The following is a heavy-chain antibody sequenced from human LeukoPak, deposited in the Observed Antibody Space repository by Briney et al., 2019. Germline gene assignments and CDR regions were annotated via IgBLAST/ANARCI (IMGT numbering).Heavy chain of an antibody. CDR2: IYYSGST. CDR1: GGSISSSSYY. Sequence: PSETLPLTCTVSGGSISSSSYYWGWIRQPPGKGLEWIGSIYYSGSTYYNPSLKSRVSISTDMSKNQFSLKLTSVTAADTAIYYCARGLMGGYCSGGTCYPFDYWGQGTLVTVSS. CDR3: ARGLMGGYCSGGTCYPFDY. V-gene: IGHV4-39*07. D-gene: IGHD2-15*01. J-gene: IGHJ4*02.